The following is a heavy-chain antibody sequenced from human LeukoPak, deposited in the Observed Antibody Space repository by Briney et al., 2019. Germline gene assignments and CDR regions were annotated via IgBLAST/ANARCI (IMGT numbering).Heavy chain of an antibody. CDR1: GYTLTELS. Sequence: ASVKVSCKVSGYTLTELSMHWVRQAPGKGLEWMGGFDPEDGETIYAQKFQGRVTMTEDTSTDTAYMELSSLRSEDTAVYYCATLWVSEFKIDHWGQGTLVTVSS. CDR2: FDPEDGET. J-gene: IGHJ4*02. V-gene: IGHV1-24*01. D-gene: IGHD3-10*01. CDR3: ATLWVSEFKIDH.